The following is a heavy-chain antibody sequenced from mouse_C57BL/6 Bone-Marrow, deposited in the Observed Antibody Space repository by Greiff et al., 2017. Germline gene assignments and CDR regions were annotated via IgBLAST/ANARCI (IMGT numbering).Heavy chain of an antibody. CDR1: GYAFSSYW. D-gene: IGHD2-3*01. CDR2: IYHGDGDT. V-gene: IGHV1-80*01. Sequence: QVKLQQSGAELVKPGASVKISCTASGYAFSSYWMNWVKQRPGTGLEWIGQIYHGDGDTNYNGKFKGKATLTADKSSSTAYMQLSILTSEDSAVYFCARFGYYYFDYWGQGTTLTVSS. J-gene: IGHJ2*01. CDR3: ARFGYYYFDY.